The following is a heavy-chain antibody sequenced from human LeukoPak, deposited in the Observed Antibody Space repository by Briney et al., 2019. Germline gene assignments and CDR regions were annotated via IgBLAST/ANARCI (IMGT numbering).Heavy chain of an antibody. V-gene: IGHV6-1*01. Sequence: SQTLSLTCAISGDSVSSNSAAWNWIRQFPSRGLEWLGRAYYRSKWYNDYAVSVKSRITINPDTSKNQFSLQLSSVTAADTAVYYCARVPPGSWVSYFDYWGQGTLVTVSS. CDR2: AYYRSKWYN. D-gene: IGHD3-10*01. CDR1: GDSVSSNSAA. J-gene: IGHJ4*02. CDR3: ARVPPGSWVSYFDY.